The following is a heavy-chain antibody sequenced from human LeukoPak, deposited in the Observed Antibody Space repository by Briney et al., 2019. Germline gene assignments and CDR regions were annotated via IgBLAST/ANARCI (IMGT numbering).Heavy chain of an antibody. Sequence: SETLSLTCTVSGGSISSYYWGWIRQPPGKGLEWIGYIYTSGSTNYNPSLKSRVTISVDTSKNQFSLKLSSVTAADTAVYYCASTKPSIAAPPHFDYWGQGTLVTVSS. J-gene: IGHJ4*02. CDR3: ASTKPSIAAPPHFDY. CDR2: IYTSGST. V-gene: IGHV4-4*09. CDR1: GGSISSYY. D-gene: IGHD6-6*01.